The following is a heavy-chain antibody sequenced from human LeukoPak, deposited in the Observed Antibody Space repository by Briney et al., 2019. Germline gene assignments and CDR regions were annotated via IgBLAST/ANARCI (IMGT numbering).Heavy chain of an antibody. J-gene: IGHJ6*03. D-gene: IGHD2-2*01. V-gene: IGHV3-21*01. CDR3: AEVDGYILLVPAAKSSSYYYLDF. CDR1: GFTFSSYS. CDR2: ISSSSSYI. Sequence: GGTLRLSCAASGFTFSSYSMNWVRQAPGKGLEWVSSISSSSSYIYYADSLKGRFTISRDNAKNSLYLQMNSLRAEDTAVYYCAEVDGYILLVPAAKSSSYYYLDFWGKGTTVTISS.